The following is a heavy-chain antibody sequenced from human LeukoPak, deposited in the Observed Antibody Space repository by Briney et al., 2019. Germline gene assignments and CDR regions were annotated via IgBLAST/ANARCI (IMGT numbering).Heavy chain of an antibody. Sequence: PGGSLRLSCAASGFTFSSYSMNWVRQAPGNGLEWVSSISSSSSYIYYADSVKGRFTISRDNAKNSLYLQMNSLRAGDTAVYYCARDFDDTYYYDSSGSKGAFDIWGQGTMVTVSS. J-gene: IGHJ3*02. D-gene: IGHD3-22*01. V-gene: IGHV3-21*01. CDR3: ARDFDDTYYYDSSGSKGAFDI. CDR1: GFTFSSYS. CDR2: ISSSSSYI.